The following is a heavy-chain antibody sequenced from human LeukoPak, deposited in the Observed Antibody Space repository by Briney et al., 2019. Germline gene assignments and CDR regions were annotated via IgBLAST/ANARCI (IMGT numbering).Heavy chain of an antibody. Sequence: GGSLRLSCAASGFTFSSYWMHWVRQAPGKGLVWVSRINSDGSSTSYADSVKGRFTISRDNAKNTLYLQMNSLRAEDTAVYYCARAGLRYDAFDIWGQGTMVTVSS. CDR3: ARAGLRYDAFDI. D-gene: IGHD3-16*01. J-gene: IGHJ3*02. V-gene: IGHV3-74*01. CDR1: GFTFSSYW. CDR2: INSDGSST.